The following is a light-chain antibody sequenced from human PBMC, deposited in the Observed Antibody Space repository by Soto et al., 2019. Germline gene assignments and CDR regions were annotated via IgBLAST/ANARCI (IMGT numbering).Light chain of an antibody. Sequence: MTKSTWEMAAFVGSRIKSTCLASQSLSSWLAWYQQKPGKAPKLLIYDAYSLESGVPSRFSGSGSGTEFTLISRSLQPDDFAAYEFHLHNRYSPTFGHGTKVDIK. J-gene: IGKJ1*01. CDR3: HLHNRYSPT. CDR1: QSLSSW. V-gene: IGKV1-5*01. CDR2: DAY.